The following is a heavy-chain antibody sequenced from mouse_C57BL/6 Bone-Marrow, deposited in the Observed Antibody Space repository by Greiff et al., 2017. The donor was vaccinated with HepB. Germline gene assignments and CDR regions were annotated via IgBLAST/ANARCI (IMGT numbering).Heavy chain of an antibody. J-gene: IGHJ2*01. CDR2: IYPGDGDT. Sequence: VQLQQSGPELVKPGASVKISCKASGYAFSSSWMNWVKQRPGKGLEWIGRIYPGDGDTNYNGKFKGKATLTADKSSSTAYMQLSSLTSEDSAVYFCARITTVVAGGYWGQGTTLTVSS. D-gene: IGHD1-1*01. CDR3: ARITTVVAGGY. V-gene: IGHV1-82*01. CDR1: GYAFSSSW.